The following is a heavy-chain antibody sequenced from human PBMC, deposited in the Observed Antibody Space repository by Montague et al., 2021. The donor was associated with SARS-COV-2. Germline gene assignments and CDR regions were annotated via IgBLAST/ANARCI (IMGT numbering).Heavy chain of an antibody. V-gene: IGHV3-74*01. CDR2: INSDGSST. CDR3: ARSGQQLVHPLATLYYYYGMDV. Sequence: SLRLSCAASGFTFSSYWMHWVRQAPGKGLVWVSRINSDGSSTSYADSVKGRFTISRDNAKNTLYLQMNSLRAEDTAVYYCARSGQQLVHPLATLYYYYGMDVWGRGTTVTVSS. D-gene: IGHD6-13*01. J-gene: IGHJ6*02. CDR1: GFTFSSYW.